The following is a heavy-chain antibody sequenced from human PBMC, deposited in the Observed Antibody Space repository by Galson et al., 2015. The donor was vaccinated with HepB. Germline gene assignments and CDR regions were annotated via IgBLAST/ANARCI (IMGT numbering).Heavy chain of an antibody. CDR2: INPSGGST. Sequence: SVKVSCKASGYTFTSYYMNWVRQVPGQGLEWVGIINPSGGSTTYAQKLQGRVTMTKDTSTSTVYMELSSLTSEDTGVYYCARALLYGGLDYWGQGTLVTVST. J-gene: IGHJ4*02. V-gene: IGHV1-46*04. D-gene: IGHD4-23*01. CDR1: GYTFTSYY. CDR3: ARALLYGGLDY.